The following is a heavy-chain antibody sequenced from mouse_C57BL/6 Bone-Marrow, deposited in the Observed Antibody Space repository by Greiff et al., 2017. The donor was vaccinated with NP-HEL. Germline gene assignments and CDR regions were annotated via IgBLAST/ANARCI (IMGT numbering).Heavy chain of an antibody. CDR2: IYPGSGNT. V-gene: IGHV1-76*01. D-gene: IGHD1-1*01. CDR1: GYTFTDYY. CDR3: ARRYYDSSYVIFDY. Sequence: VKLMESGAELVRPGASVKLSCKASGYTFTDYYVNWVKQRPGQGLEWIARIYPGSGNTYYNEKFKGKATLTAEKSYSTAYMQLSSLTSEDSAVYFCARRYYDSSYVIFDYWGQGTTLTVSS. J-gene: IGHJ2*01.